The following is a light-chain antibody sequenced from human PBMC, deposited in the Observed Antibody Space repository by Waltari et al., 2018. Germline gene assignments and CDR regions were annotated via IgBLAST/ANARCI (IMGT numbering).Light chain of an antibody. CDR2: EVT. CDR3: ASYAGSNNYV. V-gene: IGLV2-8*01. Sequence: QSALTQPPSASGSPGQSVTISCTGTSSDIGGYNYVSWYQKHPGKAPKLLIYEVTQRPSGVPERFSGSKSGNTASLTVSGLQTEDEADYYCASYAGSNNYVFGTGTKVTVL. CDR1: SSDIGGYNY. J-gene: IGLJ1*01.